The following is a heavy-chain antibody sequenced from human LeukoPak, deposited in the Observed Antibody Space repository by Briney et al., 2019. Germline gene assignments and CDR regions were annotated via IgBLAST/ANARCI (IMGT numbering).Heavy chain of an antibody. V-gene: IGHV3-30*18. D-gene: IGHD6-13*01. CDR1: GFTFSSYG. J-gene: IGHJ4*02. CDR2: ISYDGSNK. Sequence: GGSLRLSCAASGFTFSSYGMHWVRQAPGKGLEWVAVISYDGSNKYYADSVKGRFTISRDNSKNTLYVQMNSLRVEDTAVYYCAKDGSSSWYYFDYWGQGTLVTVSS. CDR3: AKDGSSSWYYFDY.